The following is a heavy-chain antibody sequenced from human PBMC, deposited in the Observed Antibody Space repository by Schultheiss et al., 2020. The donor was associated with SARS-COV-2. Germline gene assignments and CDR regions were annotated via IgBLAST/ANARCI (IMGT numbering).Heavy chain of an antibody. Sequence: GGSLRLSCAASGFTFSSYGMHWVRQAPGKGLEWVAVISYDGSNKYYADSVKGRFTISRDNSKNTLYLQMNSLRAEDTAVYYCAKDAPDIVVVVAATGGVFDYWGQGTLVTVSS. J-gene: IGHJ4*02. D-gene: IGHD2-15*01. CDR2: ISYDGSNK. CDR3: AKDAPDIVVVVAATGGVFDY. V-gene: IGHV3-30*18. CDR1: GFTFSSYG.